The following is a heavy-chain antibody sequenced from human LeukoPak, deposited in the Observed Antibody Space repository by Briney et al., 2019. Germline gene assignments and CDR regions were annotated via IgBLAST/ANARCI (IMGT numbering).Heavy chain of an antibody. V-gene: IGHV4-38-2*02. CDR1: GYSLSSNYY. Sequence: SETLSLTCTVSGYSLSSNYYWGWIRQPPGKGLEWIGSIYHSGSTYYNPSLKSRVTISVDTSKNQFPLKLSSVTAADTAVYYCARGRYSRSTFDPWGQGTLVTVSS. D-gene: IGHD3-9*01. J-gene: IGHJ5*02. CDR3: ARGRYSRSTFDP. CDR2: IYHSGST.